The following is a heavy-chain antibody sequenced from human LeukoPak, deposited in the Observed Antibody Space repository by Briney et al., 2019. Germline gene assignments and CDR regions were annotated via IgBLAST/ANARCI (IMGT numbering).Heavy chain of an antibody. CDR2: INHSGST. J-gene: IGHJ3*02. CDR1: GGSFSGYY. Sequence: PSETLSLTCAVDGGSFSGYYWSWIRQPQGKGVEWIGEINHSGSTNYNPSLKSRVTISVDTSKNQFSLKLSSVTAADTAVYYCARGRRIQLWLRAFDIWGQGTMVTVSS. CDR3: ARGRRIQLWLRAFDI. V-gene: IGHV4-34*01. D-gene: IGHD5-18*01.